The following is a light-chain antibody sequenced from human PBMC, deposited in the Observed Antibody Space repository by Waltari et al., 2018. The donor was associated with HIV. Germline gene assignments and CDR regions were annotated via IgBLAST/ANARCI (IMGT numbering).Light chain of an antibody. J-gene: IGKJ5*01. CDR2: AAS. CDR1: QSISSY. CDR3: QQSYSMPLA. V-gene: IGKV1-39*01. Sequence: DIQMTQSPSSLSASVGDRVTITCRASQSISSYINWYQEKPGKAPKLLIFAASSLQSGVPSRFSGSGSGTDFTLTISSLQREDFATYYCQQSYSMPLAFGQGTRLDIK.